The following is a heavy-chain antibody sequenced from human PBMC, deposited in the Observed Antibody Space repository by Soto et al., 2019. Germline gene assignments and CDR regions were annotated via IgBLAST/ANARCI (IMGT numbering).Heavy chain of an antibody. CDR1: GGSFSGYY. V-gene: IGHV4-34*01. CDR3: ATIFLVRGVITHYYFDY. Sequence: PSETLSLTCAVYGGSFSGYYWSWIRQPPGKGLEWIGYIYHSGSTYYNPSLKSRVTISVDTSKNQFSLKLSSVTAADTAVYYCATIFLVRGVITHYYFDYWGHGTLVTVSS. CDR2: IYHSGST. J-gene: IGHJ4*01. D-gene: IGHD3-10*01.